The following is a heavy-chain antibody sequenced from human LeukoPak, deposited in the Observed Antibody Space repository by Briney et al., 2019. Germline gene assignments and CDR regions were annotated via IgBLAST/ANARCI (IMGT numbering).Heavy chain of an antibody. D-gene: IGHD2-15*01. J-gene: IGHJ4*02. V-gene: IGHV3-23*01. CDR1: GFTFSVFT. Sequence: GGSLRLSCPASGFTFSVFTMNWVRQAPGKGVEWVSSIYGSGGGTLYADSVKGRFTISRDDSKNTLYLEMHSLRADDTAIYHCAKDRLPDGIWSLEHWGQGTLVIVSS. CDR3: AKDRLPDGIWSLEH. CDR2: IYGSGGGT.